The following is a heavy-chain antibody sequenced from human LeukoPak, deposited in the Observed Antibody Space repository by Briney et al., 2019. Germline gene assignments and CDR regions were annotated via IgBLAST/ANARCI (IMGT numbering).Heavy chain of an antibody. CDR1: GFTFSNYA. CDR2: ISGDGGST. V-gene: IGHV3-23*01. Sequence: GGSLRLSCAASGFTFSNYAMSWVRQAPGKGLEWVSGISGDGGSTYYAGSVKGRFTISRDNSKNTLYLQMNSLRAEDTALYYCAELPFTFGGVIVPYYFDYWGQGTLVTVSS. J-gene: IGHJ4*02. D-gene: IGHD3-16*02. CDR3: AELPFTFGGVIVPYYFDY.